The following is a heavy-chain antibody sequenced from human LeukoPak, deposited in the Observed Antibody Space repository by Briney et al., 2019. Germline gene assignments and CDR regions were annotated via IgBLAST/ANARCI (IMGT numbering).Heavy chain of an antibody. D-gene: IGHD3-10*01. V-gene: IGHV3-74*01. CDR1: GFSFSSNW. CDR2: IRSDGATT. Sequence: GGSLRLSCAASGFSFSSNWIHWVRQASGKGLEWVSLIRSDGATTSYADSVRGRFTVSRDNAKNTLYLQMNSLRAEDTAVYYYARDRGLATPFDYWGQGTLVTVSS. J-gene: IGHJ4*02. CDR3: ARDRGLATPFDY.